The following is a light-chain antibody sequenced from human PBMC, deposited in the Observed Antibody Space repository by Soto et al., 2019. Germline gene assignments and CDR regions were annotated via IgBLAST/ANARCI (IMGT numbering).Light chain of an antibody. Sequence: QSVLTQPPSASGTPGQRVTISCSGSSSNIGSNTVNWYQQLPGTAPKLLIYTNDQRPSGVPDRFSGSKSGTSASLAISGLQPEDEAEYYCQSYDSGLVGLVFGTGTKVTVL. CDR3: QSYDSGLVGLV. CDR2: TND. V-gene: IGLV1-44*01. CDR1: SSNIGSNT. J-gene: IGLJ1*01.